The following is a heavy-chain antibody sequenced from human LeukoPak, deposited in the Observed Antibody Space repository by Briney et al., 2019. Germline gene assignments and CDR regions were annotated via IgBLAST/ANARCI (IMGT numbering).Heavy chain of an antibody. J-gene: IGHJ4*02. CDR3: VKDLASSGGGGY. CDR1: GFTFSSYA. CDR2: TSSNGGST. Sequence: PGGSLRLSCSASGFTFSSYAMHWVRQAPGKGLEYVSATSSNGGSTYYADSVKGRFTNSRDNSKNTLYLQMSSLRAEDTAVYYCVKDLASSGGGGYWGQGTLVTVSS. D-gene: IGHD6-19*01. V-gene: IGHV3-64D*06.